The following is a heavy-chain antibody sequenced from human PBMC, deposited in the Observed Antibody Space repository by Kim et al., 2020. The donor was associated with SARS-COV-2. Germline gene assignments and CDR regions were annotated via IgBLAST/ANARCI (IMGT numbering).Heavy chain of an antibody. CDR1: GFTFSSFG. J-gene: IGHJ4*02. V-gene: IGHV3-30*18. Sequence: GGSLRLSCAASGFTFSSFGMHWVRQAPGKGLEWVAAISYDGSNKNYADSVKGRFTISRDKSENTRYLQMNSLRAEDTALYYCAKSMGMIDFDYWGQGTLVTVAS. CDR3: AKSMGMIDFDY. CDR2: ISYDGSNK. D-gene: IGHD3-22*01.